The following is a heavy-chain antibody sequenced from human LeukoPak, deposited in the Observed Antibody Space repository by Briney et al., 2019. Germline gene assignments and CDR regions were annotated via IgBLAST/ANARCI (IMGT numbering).Heavy chain of an antibody. CDR2: VNSDGSST. Sequence: PGGSLRLSCAASAFTFSSYWMHWVRQAPGEGLVWVSRVNSDGSSTNYADSVKGRFTISRDNAKNTLYLQMNSLRVDDTAMYYCVGTIASRGSEYWGQGALVTVSS. CDR1: AFTFSSYW. CDR3: VGTIASRGSEY. V-gene: IGHV3-74*01. D-gene: IGHD6-6*01. J-gene: IGHJ4*02.